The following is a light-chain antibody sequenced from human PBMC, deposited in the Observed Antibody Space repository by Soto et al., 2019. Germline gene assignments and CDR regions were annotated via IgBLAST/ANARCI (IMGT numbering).Light chain of an antibody. J-gene: IGKJ1*01. CDR2: GAS. CDR3: QQHHNWPWT. V-gene: IGKV3-15*01. Sequence: ETVLTQSPATLSLSPGETAILSCRASQRVTNNLAWYQWKLGQPPRLLIYGASTRATGIPVRFRGSGSGTEFTLTISSLQSEDSAVYYCQQHHNWPWTFGQGTRVELK. CDR1: QRVTNN.